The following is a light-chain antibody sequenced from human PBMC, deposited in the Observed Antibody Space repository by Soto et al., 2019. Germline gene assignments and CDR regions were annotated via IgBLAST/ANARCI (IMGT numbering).Light chain of an antibody. CDR3: QQYEKYFWT. J-gene: IGKJ4*02. CDR2: KAS. Sequence: DIQMTQSPSTLAASVGDRVTITCRASHKIESWVAWYQQKPGKAPKLLIYKASIVEVGVPSRFSGSGSGTEFTLSISSLQPDDFATYYCQQYEKYFWTFGGGTKVDIK. CDR1: HKIESW. V-gene: IGKV1-5*03.